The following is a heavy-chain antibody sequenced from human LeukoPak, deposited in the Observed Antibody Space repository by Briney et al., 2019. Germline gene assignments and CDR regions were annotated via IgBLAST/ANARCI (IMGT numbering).Heavy chain of an antibody. CDR3: AREYFDWF. V-gene: IGHV3-74*01. Sequence: GLVCVSRINSDGSSTSYADSVTGRFTISRDNAKNTLYLQMNSLRAEDTAVYYCAREYFDWFWGQGTLVTVSS. D-gene: IGHD3-9*01. CDR2: INSDGSST. J-gene: IGHJ4*02.